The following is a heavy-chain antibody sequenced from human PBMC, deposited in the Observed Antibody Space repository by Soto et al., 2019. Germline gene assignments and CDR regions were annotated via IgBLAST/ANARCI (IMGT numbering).Heavy chain of an antibody. CDR1: GYTFTGYY. J-gene: IGHJ4*02. Sequence: QVQLVQSGAEVKKPGASVKVSCKASGYTFTGYYMHWVRQAPGQGLEWMGWINPNSGGTSYAQQFQGWVTMTRDTSNGTAYMELSRLKSDDTAVYYCVSDGREDNFDYWGQGTLVTVSS. D-gene: IGHD3-10*01. CDR2: INPNSGGT. V-gene: IGHV1-2*04. CDR3: VSDGREDNFDY.